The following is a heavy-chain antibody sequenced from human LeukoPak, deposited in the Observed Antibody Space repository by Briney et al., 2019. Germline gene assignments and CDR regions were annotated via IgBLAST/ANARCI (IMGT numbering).Heavy chain of an antibody. CDR2: ISSNGGST. Sequence: PGGSLRLSCAASGFTFSSYAMHWVRQAPWMGLEYVSAISSNGGSTYYANSVKGRFTISRDNSKNTLYLQMGSLRAEDMAVYYCGSTAIGYWGQGTLVTVSS. CDR3: GSTAIGY. V-gene: IGHV3-64*01. CDR1: GFTFSSYA. J-gene: IGHJ4*02. D-gene: IGHD5-18*01.